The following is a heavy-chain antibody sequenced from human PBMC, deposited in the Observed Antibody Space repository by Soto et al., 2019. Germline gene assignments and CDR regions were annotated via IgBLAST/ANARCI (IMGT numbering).Heavy chain of an antibody. CDR1: GGSISSGGYY. D-gene: IGHD3-10*01. V-gene: IGHV4-31*03. CDR2: IYYSGST. Sequence: QVQLQESGPGLVKPSQTLSLTCTVSGGSISSGGYYWSWIRQHPGKGLEWIGYIYYSGSTYYNPSLKSGITRSLDTSKNHFSLKRSSVSAADTAVYYCARCVGEGYFDYWGQGTLVTVSS. J-gene: IGHJ4*02. CDR3: ARCVGEGYFDY.